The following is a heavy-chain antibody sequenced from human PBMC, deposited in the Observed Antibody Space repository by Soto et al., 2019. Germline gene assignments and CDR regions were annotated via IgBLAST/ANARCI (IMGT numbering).Heavy chain of an antibody. CDR1: GYSFTGYW. D-gene: IGHD2-2*01. V-gene: IGHV5-10-1*01. CDR3: ARHQDIVVVPAAMGGDYYYYYGMDV. J-gene: IGHJ6*02. CDR2: IDPSDSYT. Sequence: PGESLKISCKGSGYSFTGYWISWVRQMPGKGLEWMGRIDPSDSYTNYSPSFQGHVTISADKSISTAYLQWSSLKASDTAMYYCARHQDIVVVPAAMGGDYYYYYGMDVWGQGTTVTVSS.